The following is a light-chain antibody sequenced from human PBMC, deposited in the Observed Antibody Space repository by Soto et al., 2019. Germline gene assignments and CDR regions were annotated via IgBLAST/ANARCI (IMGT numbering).Light chain of an antibody. J-gene: IGKJ4*01. CDR3: QQRSNWPLT. V-gene: IGKV3-11*01. Sequence: EILLAQPPATLSLSPGEGATLSCRASQSVSNYLAWYQQKPGQAPRLLIYGASNRATGIPARFSGSGSGTDLTLTISNLEPEDFAVYYCQQRSNWPLTFGGGTKVDIK. CDR1: QSVSNY. CDR2: GAS.